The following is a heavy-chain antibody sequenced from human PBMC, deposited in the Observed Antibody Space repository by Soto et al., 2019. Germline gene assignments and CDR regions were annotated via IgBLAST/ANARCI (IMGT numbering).Heavy chain of an antibody. Sequence: QLQLQESGPGLLKPSETLSLTCTVSGDSISTSNYYWSWIRQSPGKGLEWIGSVFYSGSSYYNPSRKSRVTISVDASRHKFSRRVNSVTAADTAVYYCASRKREEICSSGNCYFTYWGQGTLVTVSS. V-gene: IGHV4-39*01. CDR3: ASRKREEICSSGNCYFTY. CDR1: GDSISTSNYY. D-gene: IGHD2-2*01. CDR2: VFYSGSS. J-gene: IGHJ4*02.